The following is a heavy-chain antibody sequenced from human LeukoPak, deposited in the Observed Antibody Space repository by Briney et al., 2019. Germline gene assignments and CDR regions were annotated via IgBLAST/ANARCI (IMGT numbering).Heavy chain of an antibody. CDR1: GYTFTGYY. J-gene: IGHJ5*02. Sequence: ASVKVSCKASGYTFTGYYMHWVRQAPGQGLEWMGWINPNSGGTNYAQKFQGRVTMTRDTSISTAYMELSRLRSDDTAVYYCARAGREGYNGNWFDPWGQGTLVTVSS. D-gene: IGHD5-24*01. CDR2: INPNSGGT. V-gene: IGHV1-2*02. CDR3: ARAGREGYNGNWFDP.